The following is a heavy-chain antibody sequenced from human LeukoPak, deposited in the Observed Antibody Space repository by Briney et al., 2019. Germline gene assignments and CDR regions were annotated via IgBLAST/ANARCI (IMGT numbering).Heavy chain of an antibody. J-gene: IGHJ6*03. Sequence: PGGSLRLSCAAAGGTFDGYARHWGRRAPGQGLEGVSGISWNSGSIGYADSVKGRFTISRDNANNSLYLQMNSLRAEDMGLYYCAKGTSGGDYGDSYYMDVWGKGTTVTVSS. CDR1: GGTFDGYA. D-gene: IGHD4-17*01. CDR2: ISWNSGSI. CDR3: AKGTSGGDYGDSYYMDV. V-gene: IGHV3-9*03.